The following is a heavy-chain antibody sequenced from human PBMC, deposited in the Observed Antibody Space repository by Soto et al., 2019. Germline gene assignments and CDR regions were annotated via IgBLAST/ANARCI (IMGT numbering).Heavy chain of an antibody. CDR1: GGSISSHY. V-gene: IGHV4-59*11. CDR3: ARVTGYCSSTSCYTGIRYYYYGMDV. Sequence: SETLSLTCTVSGGSISSHYWSWIRQPPGKGLEWIGYIYYSGSTNYNPSLKSRVTISVDTSKNQFSLKLSSVTAADTAVYYCARVTGYCSSTSCYTGIRYYYYGMDVWGQGTTVTVSS. D-gene: IGHD2-2*02. CDR2: IYYSGST. J-gene: IGHJ6*02.